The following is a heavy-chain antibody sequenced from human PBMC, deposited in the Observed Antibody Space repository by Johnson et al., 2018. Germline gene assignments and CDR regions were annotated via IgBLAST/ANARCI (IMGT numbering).Heavy chain of an antibody. CDR2: IFHSGST. CDR1: GGSVRRSTSY. V-gene: IGHV4-39*07. Sequence: QVQLQESGPGLVKPSETLSLTCTVSGGSVRRSTSYWAWIRQPPGKGLEWIGSIFHSGSTSHNPSLKSRVTISVDTSSNQFSLKMTSMTAADTAVYYCARGGPDNSFYDMDVWGRGTTVTVSS. D-gene: IGHD5-24*01. J-gene: IGHJ6*03. CDR3: ARGGPDNSFYDMDV.